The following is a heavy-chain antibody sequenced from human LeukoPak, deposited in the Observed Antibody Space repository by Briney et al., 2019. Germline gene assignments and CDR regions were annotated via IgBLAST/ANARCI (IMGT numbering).Heavy chain of an antibody. CDR1: GFTFSRYG. CDR2: INGDGSST. V-gene: IGHV3-74*01. J-gene: IGHJ4*02. CDR3: ARDLELTYYDSSGYDY. Sequence: PGGSLRLSCAASGFTFSRYGMSWVRQVPGKGLVWVSRINGDGSSTSYADSVKGRFTISRDNAKNTLYLQMNSLRAEDTAVYYCARDLELTYYDSSGYDYWGQGTPVTVSS. D-gene: IGHD3-22*01.